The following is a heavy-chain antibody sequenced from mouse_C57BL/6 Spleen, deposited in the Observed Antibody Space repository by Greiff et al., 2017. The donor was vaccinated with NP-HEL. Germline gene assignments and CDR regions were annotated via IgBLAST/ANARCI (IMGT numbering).Heavy chain of an antibody. CDR1: GYTFTSYW. CDR3: ARGGSSYSHVDY. CDR2: IDPSDSYT. D-gene: IGHD1-1*01. V-gene: IGHV1-69*01. J-gene: IGHJ2*01. Sequence: QVQLQQPGAELVMPGATVKLSCKASGYTFTSYWMHWVKQRPGQGLEWIGEIDPSDSYTNYNQKFKGKSTLTVDKSSSTAYMQLSSLTSEDSAVYYCARGGSSYSHVDYWGQGTTLTVSS.